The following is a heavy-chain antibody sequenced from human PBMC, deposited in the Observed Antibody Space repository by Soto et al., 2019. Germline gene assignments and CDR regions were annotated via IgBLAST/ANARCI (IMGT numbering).Heavy chain of an antibody. J-gene: IGHJ4*02. CDR1: GESISSGGYY. Sequence: QVQLQESGPGLVKPSQTLSLTCTVSGESISSGGYYWSWIRHHPGKGLEWIGYIYDSESAYYNPSLKSRVTISMDMSKNQFARRLSSVTAADTAVYFCARAFSSSSAVDLWGQGTQVTVSS. V-gene: IGHV4-31*03. CDR2: IYDSESA. D-gene: IGHD6-6*01. CDR3: ARAFSSSSAVDL.